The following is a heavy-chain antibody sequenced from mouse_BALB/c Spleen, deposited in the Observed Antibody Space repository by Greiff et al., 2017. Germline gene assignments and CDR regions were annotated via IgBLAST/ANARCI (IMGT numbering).Heavy chain of an antibody. CDR1: GFTFSSYA. D-gene: IGHD2-4*01. CDR3: ARASTMITSYWYFDV. V-gene: IGHV5-6-5*01. Sequence: EVQLVESGGGLVKPGGSLKLSCAASGFTFSSYAMSWVRQTPEKRLEWVASISSGGSTYYPDSVKGRFTSSRDNARNILYLQMSSLRSEETAMYYCARASTMITSYWYFDVWGAGTTVTVSS. CDR2: ISSGGST. J-gene: IGHJ1*01.